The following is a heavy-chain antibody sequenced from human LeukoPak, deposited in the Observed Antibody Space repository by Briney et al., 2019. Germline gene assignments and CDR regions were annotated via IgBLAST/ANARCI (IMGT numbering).Heavy chain of an antibody. Sequence: GGSLRLSCAASAFTLGSYAMHWVRQAPGKGLEWVAFIRYDGSNKYYAESVKGRFTISRDNSKNTLYLQMNSLRTEDTAVYYCAKGSNLDERYFQNWGQGTLVTVSS. CDR1: AFTLGSYA. J-gene: IGHJ1*01. D-gene: IGHD3-10*01. CDR2: IRYDGSNK. V-gene: IGHV3-30*02. CDR3: AKGSNLDERYFQN.